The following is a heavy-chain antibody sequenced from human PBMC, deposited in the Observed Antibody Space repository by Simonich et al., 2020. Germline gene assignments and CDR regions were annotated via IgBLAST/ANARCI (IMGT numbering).Heavy chain of an antibody. CDR1: GYTFTGYY. D-gene: IGHD2-2*01. J-gene: IGHJ3*02. CDR3: ARDPVVPAAIRNAFDI. Sequence: QVQLVQSGAEVKKPGASVKVSCKASGYTFTGYYMHWVRQAPGQGLEWMGGINPNSGGTNDAQNFQGRVTMTRDTSISTAYMELSRLRSDDTAVYYCARDPVVPAAIRNAFDIWGQGTMVTVSS. V-gene: IGHV1-2*02. CDR2: INPNSGGT.